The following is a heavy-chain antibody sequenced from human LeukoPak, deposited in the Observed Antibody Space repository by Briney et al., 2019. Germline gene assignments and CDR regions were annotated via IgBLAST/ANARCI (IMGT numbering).Heavy chain of an antibody. D-gene: IGHD3-22*01. J-gene: IGHJ4*02. Sequence: PGGSLRLSCAVSGFTFSSYDMSWVRQAPGKGLEWVSAISGSGGSTYYADSVKGRFTISRDNSKNTLYLQMNSLRAEDTAVYYCARERADYYDSSGYPPPGFDYWGQGTLVTVSS. CDR2: ISGSGGST. CDR3: ARERADYYDSSGYPPPGFDY. CDR1: GFTFSSYD. V-gene: IGHV3-23*01.